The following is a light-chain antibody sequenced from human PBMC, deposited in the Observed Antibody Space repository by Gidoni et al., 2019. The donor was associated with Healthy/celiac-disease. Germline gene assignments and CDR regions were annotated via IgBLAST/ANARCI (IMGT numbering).Light chain of an antibody. CDR3: QQSYSTPYT. J-gene: IGKJ2*01. V-gene: IGKV1-39*01. CDR2: AAS. Sequence: DTQMTQFPSSLSASVADRVTITCRASQSISSYLNWYQQKPGKAPKLLIYAASSLQSGVPSRFSGSGSGTDFTLTISSLQPEDFATYYCQQSYSTPYTFGQGTKLEIK. CDR1: QSISSY.